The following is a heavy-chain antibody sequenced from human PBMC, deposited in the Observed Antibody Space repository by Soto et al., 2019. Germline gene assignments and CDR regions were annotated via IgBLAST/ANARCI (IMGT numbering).Heavy chain of an antibody. D-gene: IGHD6-6*01. J-gene: IGHJ5*02. V-gene: IGHV4-61*01. CDR1: GGSVSSGSYY. CDR2: IYYSGST. Sequence: SETLSLTCTVSGGSVSSGSYYWSWIRQPPGKGLEWIGYIYYSGSTNYNPSLKSRVTMSVDTSKNQFSLKLSSVTAADTAVYYCARSSIAARLKHNWFGPWGQGTLVTVSS. CDR3: ARSSIAARLKHNWFGP.